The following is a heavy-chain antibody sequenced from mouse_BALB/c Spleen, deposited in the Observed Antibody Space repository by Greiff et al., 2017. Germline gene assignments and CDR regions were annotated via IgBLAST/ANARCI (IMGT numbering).Heavy chain of an antibody. V-gene: IGHV1-4*01. CDR3: ARWDQAAY. CDR2: INPSSGYT. J-gene: IGHJ3*01. CDR1: GYTFTSYT. D-gene: IGHD4-1*01. Sequence: VKLQESGAELARPGASVKMSCKASGYTFTSYTMHWVKQRPGQGLEWIGYINPSSGYTNYNQKFKDKATLTADKSSSTAYMQLSSLTSEDSAVYYCARWDQAAYWGQGTLVTVSA.